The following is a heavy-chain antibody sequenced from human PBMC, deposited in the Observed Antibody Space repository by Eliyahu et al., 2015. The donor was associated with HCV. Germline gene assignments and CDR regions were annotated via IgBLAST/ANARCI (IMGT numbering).Heavy chain of an antibody. V-gene: IGHV1-2*02. CDR2: INPNSGGT. CDR1: GYTFTGYY. Sequence: QVQLVQSGAEVKKPGASVKVSCKASGYTFTGYYMHWVRQAPGQGLEWMGWINPNSGGTNYAQKFQGRVTMTRDTSISTAYMELSRLRSDDTAVYYCAREPPSSGYYPNFDYWGQGTLVTVSS. CDR3: AREPPSSGYYPNFDY. J-gene: IGHJ4*02. D-gene: IGHD3-22*01.